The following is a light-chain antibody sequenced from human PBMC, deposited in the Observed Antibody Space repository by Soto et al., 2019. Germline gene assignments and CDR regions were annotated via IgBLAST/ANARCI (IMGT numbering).Light chain of an antibody. V-gene: IGKV3-15*01. J-gene: IGKJ1*01. CDR1: QSVSSD. CDR2: GAS. CDR3: HQYNDWART. Sequence: EIVMTQSPATVSVSPGERASLSCRASQSVSSDLAWYQQKPGQAPRLLIYGASTRATGISARFSGSGSGTEFTLTISSLQSEDFAVYYCHQYNDWARTFGQGTKVEIK.